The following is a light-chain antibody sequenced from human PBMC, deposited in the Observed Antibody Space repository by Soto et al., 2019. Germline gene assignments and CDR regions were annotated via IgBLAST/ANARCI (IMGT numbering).Light chain of an antibody. V-gene: IGKV1-39*01. CDR2: GAS. J-gene: IGKJ4*01. Sequence: DIQMTQSPSSLSASVGDRVTITCRASQPITKFLNWFQHKPGEAPKRLIYGASILQDGVPSRFSGSGSGTDFTLTISTLQPEDVASFYCQQSYSVPLTFGGGTKVDIK. CDR3: QQSYSVPLT. CDR1: QPITKF.